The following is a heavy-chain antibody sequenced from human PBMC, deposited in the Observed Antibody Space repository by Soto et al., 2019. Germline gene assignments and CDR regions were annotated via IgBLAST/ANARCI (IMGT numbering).Heavy chain of an antibody. Sequence: QVQLVESGGGVVQPGRSLRLSCAASGFTFSSYGTHWVRQAPGKGLEWVAVIWYDGSNKYYADSVKGRFTISRDNSKNTLYLQMNSLRAEDTAVYYCARAVSSGYDWFDPWGQGTLVTVSS. CDR3: ARAVSSGYDWFDP. CDR2: IWYDGSNK. CDR1: GFTFSSYG. J-gene: IGHJ5*02. D-gene: IGHD5-12*01. V-gene: IGHV3-33*01.